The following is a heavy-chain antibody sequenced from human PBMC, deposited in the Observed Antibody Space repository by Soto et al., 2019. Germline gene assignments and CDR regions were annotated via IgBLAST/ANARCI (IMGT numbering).Heavy chain of an antibody. CDR2: ISYDGSNK. CDR1: GFTFSSYG. CDR3: AKEXGXXXXTXXNFDY. Sequence: QVQLVESGGGVVQPGRSLRLSCAASGFTFSSYGMHWVRQAPGKGLEWVAVISYDGSNKYYADSVKGRFTISRDNSKNTLYLQMNSLRAEDTAVXYCAKEXGXXXXTXXNFDYWGQGTLVTVSS. V-gene: IGHV3-30*18. J-gene: IGHJ4*02.